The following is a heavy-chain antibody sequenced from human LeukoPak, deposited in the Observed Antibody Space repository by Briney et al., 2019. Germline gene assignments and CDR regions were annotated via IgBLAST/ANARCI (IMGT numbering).Heavy chain of an antibody. Sequence: GGSLRLSCAASGFTFSSYWMSWVRQAPGKGLEWVANIKQDGSEKYYVDSVKGRFTISRENAKNSLYLQMNSLRAEDTAVYYCARERLLGYCSSTSCYQSSYYYYMDVWGKGTTVTVSS. V-gene: IGHV3-7*01. CDR1: GFTFSSYW. CDR2: IKQDGSEK. J-gene: IGHJ6*03. CDR3: ARERLLGYCSSTSCYQSSYYYYMDV. D-gene: IGHD2-2*01.